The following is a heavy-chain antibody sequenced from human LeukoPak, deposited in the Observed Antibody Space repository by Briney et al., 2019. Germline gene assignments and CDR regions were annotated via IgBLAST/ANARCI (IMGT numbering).Heavy chain of an antibody. CDR3: ACVTMVRGVII. V-gene: IGHV3-11*04. CDR1: GFRFSDYY. D-gene: IGHD3-10*01. Sequence: GGSLRLSCAASGFRFSDYYMTWNRQAPGKGLEWVSYISSAGVTIHYADSVKGRFTISRDNAKNSLYLQMNSLRADDTAIYYCACVTMVRGVIIWGQGALVTVSS. CDR2: ISSAGVTI. J-gene: IGHJ4*02.